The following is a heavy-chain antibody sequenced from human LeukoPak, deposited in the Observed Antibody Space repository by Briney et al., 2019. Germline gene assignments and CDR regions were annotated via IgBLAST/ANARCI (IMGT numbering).Heavy chain of an antibody. CDR1: GGSFSGYY. CDR3: ARGRRWLQFRDAFDI. D-gene: IGHD5-24*01. J-gene: IGHJ3*02. V-gene: IGHV4-34*01. Sequence: SETLSLTCAVYGGSFSGYYWSWIRQPPGKGLEWIGEINHSGSTNYNPSLKSRVTISVDTSKNQFPLKLSSVTAADTAVYYCARGRRWLQFRDAFDIWGQGTMVTVSS. CDR2: INHSGST.